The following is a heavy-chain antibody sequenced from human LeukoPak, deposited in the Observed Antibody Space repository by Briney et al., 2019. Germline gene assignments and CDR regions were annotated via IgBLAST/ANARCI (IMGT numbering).Heavy chain of an antibody. CDR3: ASGPTPGVAAAADY. Sequence: GGSLRLSCAASGFTFSGYSMHWVRQAPGKGLEWISYITTTSSTTYYIDSVEGRFTISRDNARNSLYLQMNSLRAEDTAVYYCASGPTPGVAAAADYWGKGTLVTVSS. D-gene: IGHD6-13*01. CDR2: ITTTSSTT. J-gene: IGHJ4*02. CDR1: GFTFSGYS. V-gene: IGHV3-48*01.